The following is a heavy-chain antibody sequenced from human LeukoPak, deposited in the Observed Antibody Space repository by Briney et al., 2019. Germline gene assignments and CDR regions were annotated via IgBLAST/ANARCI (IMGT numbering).Heavy chain of an antibody. D-gene: IGHD6-13*01. J-gene: IGHJ4*02. Sequence: GGCLRLSCAASGFTFDDYAMHWVRQAPGKGLEWVSGISWNSGSIGYADSVKGRFTISRDNAKNSLYLQMNSLRAEDTAVYYCAKTRPLDSSSWSHGDYWGQGTLVTVSS. V-gene: IGHV3-9*01. CDR3: AKTRPLDSSSWSHGDY. CDR1: GFTFDDYA. CDR2: ISWNSGSI.